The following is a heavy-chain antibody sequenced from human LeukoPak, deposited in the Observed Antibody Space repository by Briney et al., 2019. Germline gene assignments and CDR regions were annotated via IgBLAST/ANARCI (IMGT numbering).Heavy chain of an antibody. D-gene: IGHD6-19*01. J-gene: IGHJ5*02. CDR1: GYTFTGYY. V-gene: IGHV1-2*02. Sequence: GASVKVSCKASGYTFTGYYMHWVRQAPGQGLEWMGWINPNSGGTNYAQKFQGRVTMTRDTSMSTAYMELSRLRSDDTAVYYCARKKRGIAVAGTGNWFDPWGQGTLVTVSS. CDR3: ARKKRGIAVAGTGNWFDP. CDR2: INPNSGGT.